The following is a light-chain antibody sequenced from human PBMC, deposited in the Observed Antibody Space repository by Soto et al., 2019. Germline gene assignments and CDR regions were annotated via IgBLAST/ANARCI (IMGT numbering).Light chain of an antibody. V-gene: IGKV1-5*01. CDR2: DAS. J-gene: IGKJ1*01. CDR3: QQYNSFSWT. CDR1: QSISTW. Sequence: DIQMTQSPSTLSASVGDRFTITCLASQSISTWLAWYQQKPGKAPKLLIYDASSLEGGVPSRFSGSGSGTEFTLTISGLQPDDFATYYCQQYNSFSWTFGQGTKVDIK.